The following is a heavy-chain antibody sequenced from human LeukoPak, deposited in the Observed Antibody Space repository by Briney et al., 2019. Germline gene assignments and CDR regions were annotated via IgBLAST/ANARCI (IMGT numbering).Heavy chain of an antibody. D-gene: IGHD1-26*01. CDR1: GGSISSYH. CDR3: ARGSGSYFPFDY. J-gene: IGHJ4*02. V-gene: IGHV4-59*01. Sequence: SETLSLTCTVSGGSISSYHWSWIRQPPGKGLEWIGYIYYSGSTNYNPSLKSRVTISVDTSKNQFSLKLSSVTAADTAVYYCARGSGSYFPFDYWGQGTLVTVSS. CDR2: IYYSGST.